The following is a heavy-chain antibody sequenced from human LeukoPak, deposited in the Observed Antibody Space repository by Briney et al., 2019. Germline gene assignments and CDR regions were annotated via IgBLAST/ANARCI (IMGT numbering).Heavy chain of an antibody. J-gene: IGHJ3*02. CDR2: IIPIFGTA. CDR1: GGTFSSYA. D-gene: IGHD4-11*01. CDR3: ARGYSNLEDAFDI. Sequence: ASVKVSCKASGGTFSSYAISWVRQAPGQGLEWMGGIIPIFGTANYAQKFQGRVTITTDEYTSTAYMELSSLRSEDTAVYYCARGYSNLEDAFDIWGQGTMVTVSS. V-gene: IGHV1-69*05.